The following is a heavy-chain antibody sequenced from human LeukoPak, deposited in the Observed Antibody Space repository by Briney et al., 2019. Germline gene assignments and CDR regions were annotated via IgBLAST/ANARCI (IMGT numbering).Heavy chain of an antibody. CDR3: ARTNRFLLMDV. V-gene: IGHV3-30*03. J-gene: IGHJ6*02. Sequence: GGSLRLSCAASGFTFSSYGMNWVRQAPGKGLEWVAVISYDGSNKYYADSVKGRFTISRDNSKNTLYLQMNSLRAEDTAVYYCARTNRFLLMDVWGQGTTVTVSS. D-gene: IGHD2-8*01. CDR2: ISYDGSNK. CDR1: GFTFSSYG.